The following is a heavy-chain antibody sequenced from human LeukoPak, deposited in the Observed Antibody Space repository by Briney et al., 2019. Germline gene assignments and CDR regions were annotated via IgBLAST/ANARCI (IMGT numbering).Heavy chain of an antibody. Sequence: ASVKVSCKASGYTFTGYYMHWVRQAPGQGLEWTGWINPNSGGTNYAQKFQGRVTMTRDTSISTAYMELSRLRSDDTAVYYCARDGGSWYFYYYYYMDVWGKGTTVTVSS. D-gene: IGHD6-13*01. CDR1: GYTFTGYY. CDR3: ARDGGSWYFYYYYYMDV. CDR2: INPNSGGT. V-gene: IGHV1-2*02. J-gene: IGHJ6*03.